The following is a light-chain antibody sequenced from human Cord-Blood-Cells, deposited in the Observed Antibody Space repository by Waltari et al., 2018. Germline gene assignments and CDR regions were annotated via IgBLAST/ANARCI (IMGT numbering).Light chain of an antibody. CDR2: LNSDGSH. CDR3: QTWGTGIRV. J-gene: IGLJ3*02. V-gene: IGLV4-69*01. CDR1: SGPSSYA. Sequence: QLVLTQSPSASASLGASVKLTCTLSSGPSSYAIAWPRQQPEKGPRYLMKLNSDGSHSKGDGIPDRFSGSSSGAERYLTISSLQSEDEADYYCQTWGTGIRVFGGGTKLTVL.